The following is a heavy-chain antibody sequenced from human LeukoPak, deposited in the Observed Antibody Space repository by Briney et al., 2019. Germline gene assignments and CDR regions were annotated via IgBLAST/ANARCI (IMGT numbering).Heavy chain of an antibody. D-gene: IGHD3-22*01. J-gene: IGHJ3*02. CDR1: GFTFSSYG. Sequence: GGSLRLSCVASGFTFSSYGMSWVRQAPGKGLEWVSGISGSGGSTYYADSVKGRFTISRDNSKNTLYLQMNSLRAEDTAVYYCAKVRMITMIAYDAFDIWGQGTMVTVSS. V-gene: IGHV3-23*01. CDR3: AKVRMITMIAYDAFDI. CDR2: ISGSGGST.